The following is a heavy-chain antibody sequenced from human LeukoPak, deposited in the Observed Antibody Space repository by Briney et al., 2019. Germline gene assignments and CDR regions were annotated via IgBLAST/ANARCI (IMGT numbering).Heavy chain of an antibody. V-gene: IGHV4-59*11. D-gene: IGHD6-6*01. J-gene: IGHJ4*02. Sequence: SETLSLTCTVSGASISSHYWSWIRQPPGKGLEWIGYISYSGSTDYNPSLKGRVSISVDTSKNQFSLKLSSVTAADTAVYYCARAGGDSTSSQHLDYWGQGTLVTVSS. CDR2: ISYSGST. CDR1: GASISSHY. CDR3: ARAGGDSTSSQHLDY.